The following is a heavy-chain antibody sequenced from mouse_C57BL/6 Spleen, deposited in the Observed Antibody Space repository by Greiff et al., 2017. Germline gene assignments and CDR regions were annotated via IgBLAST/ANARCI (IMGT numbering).Heavy chain of an antibody. CDR3: ARAVVVDYAMDY. Sequence: QVQLQQSGAELVKPGASVKMSCKASGYTFTSYWITWVKQRPGQGLEWIGDIYPGSGSTNYNEKFKSKATLTVDTSSSTAYMQLSSLTSEDSAVYYCARAVVVDYAMDYWGQGTSVTVSS. CDR2: IYPGSGST. V-gene: IGHV1-55*01. D-gene: IGHD1-1*01. CDR1: GYTFTSYW. J-gene: IGHJ4*01.